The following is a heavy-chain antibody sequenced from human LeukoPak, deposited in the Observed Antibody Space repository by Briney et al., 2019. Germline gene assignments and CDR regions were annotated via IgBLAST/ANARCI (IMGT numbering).Heavy chain of an antibody. D-gene: IGHD3-22*01. J-gene: IGHJ4*02. CDR2: MYLSGTT. CDR3: AGLVGRYSSGLYYYYFDY. CDR1: GGSISGYY. Sequence: KSSETLSLTCGVYGGSISGYYWSWIRQPPGKGLEWIGEMYLSGTTHSNPSVKSRVTISIDKSKNQFFLNLSSVTAADTAVYYCAGLVGRYSSGLYYYYFDYWGQGTLVTVSS. V-gene: IGHV4-34*01.